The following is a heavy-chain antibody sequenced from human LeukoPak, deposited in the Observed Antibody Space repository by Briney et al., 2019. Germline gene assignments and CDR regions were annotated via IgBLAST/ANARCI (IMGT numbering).Heavy chain of an antibody. Sequence: SETLSLTCTVSGYSISSGYYWGWIRQPPGKGLEWIGSIYHSGRTYYNPSLKSRVTISVDTSKNQFSLKLSSVTAADTAVYYCARGRTYYYDSSGYYYPDAFDIWGQGTMVTVSS. CDR3: ARGRTYYYDSSGYYYPDAFDI. CDR2: IYHSGRT. J-gene: IGHJ3*02. V-gene: IGHV4-38-2*02. D-gene: IGHD3-22*01. CDR1: GYSISSGYY.